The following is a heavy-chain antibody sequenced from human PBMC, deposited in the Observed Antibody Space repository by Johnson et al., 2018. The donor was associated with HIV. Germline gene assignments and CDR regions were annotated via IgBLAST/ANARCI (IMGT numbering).Heavy chain of an antibody. J-gene: IGHJ3*02. CDR2: ISYDGSNK. V-gene: IGHV3-30-3*01. D-gene: IGHD1-26*01. CDR1: GFTFDDYA. Sequence: QVKLVESGGVVVQPGGSLRLSCAASGFTFDDYAMHWVRQAPGKGLEWVAVISYDGSNKYYADSVKGRFTISRDNSKNTLYLQMNSLRAEDTAVYYCARPHSGQYQYAFDIWGQGTMVTVSA. CDR3: ARPHSGQYQYAFDI.